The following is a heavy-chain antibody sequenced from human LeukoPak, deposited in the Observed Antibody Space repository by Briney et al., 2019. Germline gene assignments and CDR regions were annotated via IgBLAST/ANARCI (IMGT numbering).Heavy chain of an antibody. CDR2: MNQDGSAK. Sequence: GGSLRLSCAASGFTFSDAWMSWVRQAPGKGLEWVANMNQDGSAKGYVDSVKGRFTISRDNARNSLYLQMSSLRPEDTAVYYCATYTHWVAGDVWGQGTTVTVSS. D-gene: IGHD3-16*01. CDR1: GFTFSDAW. V-gene: IGHV3-7*01. CDR3: ATYTHWVAGDV. J-gene: IGHJ6*02.